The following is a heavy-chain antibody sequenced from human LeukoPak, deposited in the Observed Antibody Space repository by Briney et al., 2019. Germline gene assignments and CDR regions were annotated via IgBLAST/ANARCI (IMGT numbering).Heavy chain of an antibody. Sequence: SQTLSLSCAISGVTVSSKSAAWNWIRQSPSRGXXXXXSTYYRSKWYTDYAKSVKSRITINPDTSKNQFSLQLNSVTPEDTAVYYCARFLSTTWFLNWFDPWGQGTRVTVFS. V-gene: IGHV6-1*01. D-gene: IGHD6-13*01. CDR2: TYYRSKWYT. CDR3: ARFLSTTWFLNWFDP. CDR1: GVTVSSKSAA. J-gene: IGHJ5*02.